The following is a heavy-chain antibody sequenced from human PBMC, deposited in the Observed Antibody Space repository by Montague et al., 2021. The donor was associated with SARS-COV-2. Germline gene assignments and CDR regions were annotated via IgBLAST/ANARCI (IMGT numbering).Heavy chain of an antibody. V-gene: IGHV3-11*05. Sequence: SLRLSCAASGFTFSDYFMSWIRQAPGKGLEWVSCISSTSSYTNYADSVKGRFTISRDNAKNSLYLQMNSLRAEDTAVYYCARVSSNWFDPWGQGTLVTVFS. J-gene: IGHJ5*02. CDR2: ISSTSSYT. CDR3: ARVSSNWFDP. CDR1: GFTFSDYF.